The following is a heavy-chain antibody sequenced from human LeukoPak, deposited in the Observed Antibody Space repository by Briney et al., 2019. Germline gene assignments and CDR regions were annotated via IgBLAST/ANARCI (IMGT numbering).Heavy chain of an antibody. CDR3: ARGPSVLRGRGYSYEGYYYYMDV. Sequence: PSETLSLTCTVSGGSISSYYWSWIRQPPGKGLEWIGYIYYSGSTNYNPSLKSRVTISVDTSKNQFSLKLSSVTAADTAVYYCARGPSVLRGRGYSYEGYYYYMDVWGKGTTVTISS. D-gene: IGHD5-18*01. J-gene: IGHJ6*03. CDR1: GGSISSYY. CDR2: IYYSGST. V-gene: IGHV4-59*01.